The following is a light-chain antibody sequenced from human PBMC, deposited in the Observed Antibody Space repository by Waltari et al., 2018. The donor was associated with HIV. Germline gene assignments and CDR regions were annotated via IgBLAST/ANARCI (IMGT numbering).Light chain of an antibody. CDR2: GAS. Sequence: EIVLTQYPGTVSLSPGDRATLSCRASQSVTTFLAWFQQKPGQAPRLLIYGASNRATGIPDRFSASGSGTDFILTISRLEPEDFAVYYCQHYGTSPPIYIFGQGTRLQI. V-gene: IGKV3-20*01. J-gene: IGKJ2*01. CDR3: QHYGTSPPIYI. CDR1: QSVTTF.